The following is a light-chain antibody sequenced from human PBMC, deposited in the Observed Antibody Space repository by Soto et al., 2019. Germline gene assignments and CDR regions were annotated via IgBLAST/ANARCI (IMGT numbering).Light chain of an antibody. CDR2: AAS. V-gene: IGKV3-20*01. CDR3: QQTYSTPGT. CDR1: QNVTSNY. J-gene: IGKJ1*01. Sequence: ENVLTQSPGTLSMSPGERATLSSGASQNVTSNYFAWYQQPPGQHPNLLVYAASTRATSIPDRFSGIASGTDFTLTINSLQPEDFATFYCQQTYSTPGTFGQGTKVDI.